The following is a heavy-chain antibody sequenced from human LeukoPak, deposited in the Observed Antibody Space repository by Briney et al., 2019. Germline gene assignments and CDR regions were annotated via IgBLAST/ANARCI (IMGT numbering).Heavy chain of an antibody. J-gene: IGHJ5*02. D-gene: IGHD2-8*02. CDR1: GFTFSSYT. CDR3: ATYPTGRFDP. CDR2: ISSSSSYI. V-gene: IGHV3-21*01. Sequence: GGSLRLSCAASGFTFSSYTMNWVRQAPGKGLEWVSSISSSSSYIYYAASVKGRFTISRDNAKNSLYLQMNSLSAEDTAVYYCATYPTGRFDPWGQGTLVTVSS.